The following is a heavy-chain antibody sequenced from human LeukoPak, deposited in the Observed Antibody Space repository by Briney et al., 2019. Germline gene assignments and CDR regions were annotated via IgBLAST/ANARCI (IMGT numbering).Heavy chain of an antibody. D-gene: IGHD4-11*01. Sequence: GGSLRLSCAASGFTFSSYSINWVRQAPGKGLEWVSYISSSSSTIYYADSVKGRFTISRDNAKNSLYLQMNSLRAEDTAVYYCATIGYSSSIDYWGQGTLVTVSS. V-gene: IGHV3-48*01. J-gene: IGHJ4*02. CDR2: ISSSSSTI. CDR1: GFTFSSYS. CDR3: ATIGYSSSIDY.